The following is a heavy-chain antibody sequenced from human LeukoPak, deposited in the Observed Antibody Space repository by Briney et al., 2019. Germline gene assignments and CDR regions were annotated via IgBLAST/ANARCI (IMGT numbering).Heavy chain of an antibody. CDR1: GFTFSSYE. J-gene: IGHJ4*02. V-gene: IGHV3-23*01. CDR2: ISNSGRTT. D-gene: IGHD1-26*01. CDR3: AQVPPEVGLNC. Sequence: RPGGPLRLSCAASGFTFSSYEMNWVRQAPGKGLEWVSGISNSGRTTYYADSVKGRFTISRDDSKNTLYLNVNSLRGEDTAVYYCAQVPPEVGLNCWGQGTLITVSS.